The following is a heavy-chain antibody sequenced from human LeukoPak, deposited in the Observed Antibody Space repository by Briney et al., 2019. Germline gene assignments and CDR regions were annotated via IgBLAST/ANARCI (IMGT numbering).Heavy chain of an antibody. D-gene: IGHD2-2*01. V-gene: IGHV3-21*01. CDR2: ISSSSSYI. Sequence: GGSLRLSCAASGFTFSSYSMNWVRQAPGKGLEGVSSISSSSSYIYYADSVKGRFTISRDNAKNSLYLQMNSLRAEDTAVYYCASTTDILGYCSSTSCAFDYWGQGTLVTVSS. CDR1: GFTFSSYS. CDR3: ASTTDILGYCSSTSCAFDY. J-gene: IGHJ4*02.